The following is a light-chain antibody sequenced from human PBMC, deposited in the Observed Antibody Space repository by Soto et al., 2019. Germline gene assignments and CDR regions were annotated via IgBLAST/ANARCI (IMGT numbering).Light chain of an antibody. V-gene: IGKV3-11*01. CDR2: DES. Sequence: EIVLTQSPATLSLSPGERATLSCRASQSVSSYLAWYQQKPGQAPRIIIYDESNRATGIPDRFSGSGSGTDLNLTISRLEPEDFAVYYCQQRSNWPITFGQGTRLEIK. CDR3: QQRSNWPIT. J-gene: IGKJ5*01. CDR1: QSVSSY.